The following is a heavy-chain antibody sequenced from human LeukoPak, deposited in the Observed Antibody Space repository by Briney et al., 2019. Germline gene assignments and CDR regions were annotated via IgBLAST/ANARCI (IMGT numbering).Heavy chain of an antibody. V-gene: IGHV3-23*01. J-gene: IGHJ4*02. CDR3: AKVVVVRWYFDY. Sequence: TGGSLRLSCAASGFTFSSYAMSWVRQAPGKGLEWVSAISGSGGSTYYADSVKGRFTISRDNSNNTLYLQMNSLRAENTAVYYCAKVVVVRWYFDYWGQGTLVTVSS. CDR1: GFTFSSYA. CDR2: ISGSGGST. D-gene: IGHD3-22*01.